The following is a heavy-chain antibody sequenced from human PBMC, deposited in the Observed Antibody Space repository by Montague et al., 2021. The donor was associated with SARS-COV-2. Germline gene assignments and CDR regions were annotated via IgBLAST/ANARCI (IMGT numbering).Heavy chain of an antibody. D-gene: IGHD6-19*01. CDR3: ARVGISGWYAPGYFDC. CDR1: GGSITSSNYY. J-gene: IGHJ4*02. Sequence: SETLSLTCTVSGGSITSSNYYWGWIRQPPGKGLEWFGSMSYSGSTYYNPSLKGRVTISVDTSKHQFSLRLSSVTAADTAVYYCARVGISGWYAPGYFDCWGQGTLVTVSS. V-gene: IGHV4-39*01. CDR2: MSYSGST.